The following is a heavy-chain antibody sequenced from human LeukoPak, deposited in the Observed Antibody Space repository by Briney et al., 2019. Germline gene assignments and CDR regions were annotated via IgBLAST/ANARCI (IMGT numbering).Heavy chain of an antibody. D-gene: IGHD2-8*01. CDR1: GGSFSGYY. V-gene: IGHV4-34*01. Sequence: PSETLSLTCAVCGGSFSGYYWSWIRQPPGKGLEWIGEINHSGSTNYNPSLKSRVTISVDTSRNQFSLKLSSVTAADTAVYYCARAPNPDFFDDWGQGTLVTVSS. CDR2: INHSGST. CDR3: ARAPNPDFFDD. J-gene: IGHJ4*02.